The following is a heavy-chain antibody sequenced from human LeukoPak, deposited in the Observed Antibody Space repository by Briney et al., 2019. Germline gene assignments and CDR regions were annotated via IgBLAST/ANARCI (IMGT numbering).Heavy chain of an antibody. Sequence: SVKVSCKAPGYTFSSYAISWVRQAPGQGLEWMGGIIPMFGTRTYAPKFQGRVTINVDISTTTAYMEVSSLRYEDTAMYYCARGADWQLLEYYYYYMDVWGKGTAVTVSS. V-gene: IGHV1-69*06. CDR3: ARGADWQLLEYYYYYMDV. CDR1: GYTFSSYA. D-gene: IGHD6-6*01. CDR2: IIPMFGTR. J-gene: IGHJ6*03.